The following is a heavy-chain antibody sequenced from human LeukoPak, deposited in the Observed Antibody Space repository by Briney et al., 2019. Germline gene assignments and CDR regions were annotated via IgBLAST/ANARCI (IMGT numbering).Heavy chain of an antibody. CDR3: AKEYDPKATAAYNY. Sequence: GGSLRLSCAASGFTFSAYSMNWVRQAPGKGLEWVSAISGSGDNTYYADSVKGRFTISRDSSKNTLYLQMNSLRAEDTAVYYCAKEYDPKATAAYNYWGQGTLVTVSS. CDR1: GFTFSAYS. V-gene: IGHV3-23*01. D-gene: IGHD6-13*01. J-gene: IGHJ4*02. CDR2: ISGSGDNT.